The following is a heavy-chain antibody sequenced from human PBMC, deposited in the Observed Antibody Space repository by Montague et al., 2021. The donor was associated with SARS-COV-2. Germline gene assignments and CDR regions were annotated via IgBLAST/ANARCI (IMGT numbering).Heavy chain of an antibody. Sequence: SETLSLTCTVSGASISSSSYYWGWIRQPPGKGLEWIGTIYYSGSTYYNPSLKSRVTISVDTSKNQFSLKLSSVTAADTAVYYCARGWFSPMLVVVIRGPFDYWGQGALVTGSS. CDR3: ARGWFSPMLVVVIRGPFDY. J-gene: IGHJ4*02. CDR2: IYYSGST. V-gene: IGHV4-39*07. D-gene: IGHD3-22*01. CDR1: GASISSSSYY.